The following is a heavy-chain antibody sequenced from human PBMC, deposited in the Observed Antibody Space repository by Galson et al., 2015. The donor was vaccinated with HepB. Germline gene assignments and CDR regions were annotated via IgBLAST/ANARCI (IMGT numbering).Heavy chain of an antibody. CDR1: GFTFSSYG. D-gene: IGHD2-2*02. V-gene: IGHV3-30*18. CDR2: ISYDGSNK. J-gene: IGHJ6*03. CDR3: AKDRVDCSSTSCYMGGDYYYYYMDV. Sequence: SLRLSCAASGFTFSSYGMHWVRQAPGKGLEWVAVISYDGSNKYYADSVKGRFTISRDNSKNTLYLQMNSLRAEDTAVYYCAKDRVDCSSTSCYMGGDYYYYYMDVWGKGTTVTVSS.